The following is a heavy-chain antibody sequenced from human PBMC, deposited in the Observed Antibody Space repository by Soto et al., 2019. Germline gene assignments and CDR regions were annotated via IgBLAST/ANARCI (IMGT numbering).Heavy chain of an antibody. CDR3: ARGRRDYSNYYYYYYMDV. D-gene: IGHD4-4*01. CDR1: GFTVSSNY. V-gene: IGHV3-66*01. Sequence: PGGSLRLSCAASGFTVSSNYMSWVRQAPGKGLEWVSVIYSGGSTYYADSVKGRFTISRDNSKNTLYLQMNSLRAEDTAVYYCARGRRDYSNYYYYYYMDVWGKGTTVTVSS. J-gene: IGHJ6*03. CDR2: IYSGGST.